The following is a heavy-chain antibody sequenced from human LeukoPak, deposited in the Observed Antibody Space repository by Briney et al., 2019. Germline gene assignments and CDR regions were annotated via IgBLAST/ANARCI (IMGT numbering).Heavy chain of an antibody. CDR3: AKTGYSYGSNWFDP. J-gene: IGHJ5*02. V-gene: IGHV3-30*18. CDR2: ISYDGSNK. Sequence: GGSLRLSCAASGFTFSSYGMHWVRQAPGKGLEWVAVISYDGSNKYYADSVKGRFTISRDNSKNTLYLQMNSLRAEDTAVYYCAKTGYSYGSNWFDPWGQGTLVTVSS. D-gene: IGHD5-18*01. CDR1: GFTFSSYG.